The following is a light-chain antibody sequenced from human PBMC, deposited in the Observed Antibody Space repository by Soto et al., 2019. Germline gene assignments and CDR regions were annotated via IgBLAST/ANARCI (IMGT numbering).Light chain of an antibody. J-gene: IGLJ3*02. Sequence: QSVLTQPASVSGSPGESITISCTGTRSDIGSYNSIAWYQQHPGKAPRVMIFEVTKRPSGISNRFSGSKSGSTASLTISGLQADDEADYFCFSYAGDSTGVFGGGTKVTVL. V-gene: IGLV2-23*02. CDR1: RSDIGSYNS. CDR3: FSYAGDSTGV. CDR2: EVT.